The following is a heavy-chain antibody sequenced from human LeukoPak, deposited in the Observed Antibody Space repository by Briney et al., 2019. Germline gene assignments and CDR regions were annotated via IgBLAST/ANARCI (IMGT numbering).Heavy chain of an antibody. Sequence: SETLSLTCAVYGGSFSGYYWSWIRQPPGKGLEWIGEINHSGSTNYNPSLKSRVTISVDTSKNQFSLKLSSVTAADTAVYYCARDREGFGESYFDYWGQGTLVTVSS. V-gene: IGHV4-34*01. J-gene: IGHJ4*02. CDR1: GGSFSGYY. D-gene: IGHD3-10*01. CDR3: ARDREGFGESYFDY. CDR2: INHSGST.